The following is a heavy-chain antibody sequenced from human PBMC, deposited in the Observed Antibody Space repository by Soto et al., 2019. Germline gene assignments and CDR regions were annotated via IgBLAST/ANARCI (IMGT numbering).Heavy chain of an antibody. V-gene: IGHV1-2*02. CDR3: ARKLELRGSYYYYYDMDV. Sequence: ASVKVSCKASGYTFTDYYMHWVRQAPGQGLEWMGWINPNSGGTNYAQKFQGRVTMTRDTSISTAYMELSRLRSDDTAVYYCARKLELRGSYYYYYDMDVWGQGTTVTAP. D-gene: IGHD1-7*01. CDR2: INPNSGGT. CDR1: GYTFTDYY. J-gene: IGHJ6*02.